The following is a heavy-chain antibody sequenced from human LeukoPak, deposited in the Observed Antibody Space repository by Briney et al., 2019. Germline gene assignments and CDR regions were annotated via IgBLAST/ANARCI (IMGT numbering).Heavy chain of an antibody. V-gene: IGHV3-48*03. CDR3: ARDQYCSSTTCYGFDP. D-gene: IGHD2-2*01. Sequence: PGGSLRLSCAASGFTFSSYEMNWVRQAPGKGLEWVSYISSSGNTKYYADSVKGRFTVSRDNAKNSLYLQMSSLRAEDTAVYYCARDQYCSSTTCYGFDPWGQGTLVTVSS. CDR1: GFTFSSYE. CDR2: ISSSGNTK. J-gene: IGHJ5*02.